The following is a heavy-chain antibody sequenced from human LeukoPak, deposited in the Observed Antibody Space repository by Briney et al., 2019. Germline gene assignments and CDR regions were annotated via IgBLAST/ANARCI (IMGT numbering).Heavy chain of an antibody. V-gene: IGHV1-2*02. CDR1: GYTFTSYG. D-gene: IGHD3-10*01. J-gene: IGHJ5*02. Sequence: ASVKVSCKASGYTFTSYGISWVRQAPGQGLEWMGWINPNSGGTNFAQKFQGRITMTRDTSISTAYMELSRLRSDDTAVYYCARAQYYYGSGSTYNWFDPWGQGTLVTVSS. CDR3: ARAQYYYGSGSTYNWFDP. CDR2: INPNSGGT.